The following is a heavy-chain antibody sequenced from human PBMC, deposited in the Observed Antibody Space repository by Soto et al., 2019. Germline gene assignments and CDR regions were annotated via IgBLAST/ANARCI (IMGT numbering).Heavy chain of an antibody. D-gene: IGHD3-10*01. CDR2: IKSDESTT. CDR3: ARGARNYYYFDY. V-gene: IGHV3-74*01. CDR1: GFIFTDYW. Sequence: EVQLVESGGGLVQPGGSLRLSCAASGFIFTDYWIHWVRQAPGKGLVWVSRIKSDESTTNYADSEWGRLTISRDNAKNTVYLQINSLRAEDTAVYYCARGARNYYYFDYWGQGTLVTVSS. J-gene: IGHJ4*02.